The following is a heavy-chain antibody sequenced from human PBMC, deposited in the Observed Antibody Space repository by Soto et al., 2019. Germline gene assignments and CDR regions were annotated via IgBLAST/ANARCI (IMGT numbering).Heavy chain of an antibody. D-gene: IGHD3-22*01. J-gene: IGHJ4*02. CDR1: GGTFSSYA. V-gene: IGHV1-69*06. Sequence: GSSVKVSCKASGGTFSSYAISWVRQAPGQGLEWMGGIIPIFGTANYAQKFQGRVTITADKSTSTAYMELSRLRSDDTAVYYCARNYYDSSDRDYLDYWGQGTTVTV. CDR2: IIPIFGTA. CDR3: ARNYYDSSDRDYLDY.